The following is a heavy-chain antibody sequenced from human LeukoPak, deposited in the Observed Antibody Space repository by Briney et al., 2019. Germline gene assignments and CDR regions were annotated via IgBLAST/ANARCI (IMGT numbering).Heavy chain of an antibody. CDR3: AKSLGGIVVVVAAS. J-gene: IGHJ4*02. D-gene: IGHD2-15*01. CDR1: GFTFSSHA. CDR2: ISGSGGGT. V-gene: IGHV3-23*01. Sequence: GGSLRLSCAASGFTFSSHAMTWVRQAPGMGLEWVSSISGSGGGTHYADSVKGRFTISRDNSYNTLYLQMNSLTAEDTAVYYCAKSLGGIVVVVAASWGQGTLVTVSS.